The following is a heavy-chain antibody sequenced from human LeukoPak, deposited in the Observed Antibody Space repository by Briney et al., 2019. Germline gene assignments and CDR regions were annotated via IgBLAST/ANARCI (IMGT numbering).Heavy chain of an antibody. CDR1: EYTFTGFH. Sequence: ASVKVSCKASEYTFTGFHMHWVRQAPGQGLEWMGRINPKSGGTNYAQKFQGRVTVTTDTSISTAYMQLSRLRSDDTAVYYCARGYSSSWVDYWGQGTLVTVSS. V-gene: IGHV1-2*06. CDR3: ARGYSSSWVDY. CDR2: INPKSGGT. J-gene: IGHJ4*02. D-gene: IGHD6-13*01.